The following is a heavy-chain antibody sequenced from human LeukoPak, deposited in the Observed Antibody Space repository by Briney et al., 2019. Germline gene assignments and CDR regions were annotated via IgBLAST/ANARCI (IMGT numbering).Heavy chain of an antibody. J-gene: IGHJ4*02. V-gene: IGHV4-38-2*02. D-gene: IGHD3-16*02. CDR3: ARGGYYDYVWGSYRPIDY. Sequence: SETLSLTCTVSGYSISSGYYWGWIRQPPGKGLEWIGSIYHSGSTYYNPSLKSRVTISVDTSKNQFSLKLSSVTAADTAVYYCARGGYYDYVWGSYRPIDYWGQGTLVTVSS. CDR2: IYHSGST. CDR1: GYSISSGYY.